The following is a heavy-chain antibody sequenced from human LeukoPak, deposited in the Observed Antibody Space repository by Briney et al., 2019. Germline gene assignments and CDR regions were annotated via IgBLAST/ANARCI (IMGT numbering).Heavy chain of an antibody. V-gene: IGHV4-61*01. CDR1: GGSLTSGTYY. D-gene: IGHD1-14*01. CDR2: ISHTENT. J-gene: IGHJ4*02. CDR3: ARETTGRDYFDY. Sequence: PSETLSLTCTVSGGSLTSGTYYWSWIRQPPGKGLEWIGYISHTENTKYNPSLKSRVTISVDTSENQFSLKLTSVTAADTAVYYCARETTGRDYFDYWGQGTLGTGSS.